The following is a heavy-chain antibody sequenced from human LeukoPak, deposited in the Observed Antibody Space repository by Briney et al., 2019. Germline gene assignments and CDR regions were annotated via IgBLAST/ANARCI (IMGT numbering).Heavy chain of an antibody. J-gene: IGHJ3*02. CDR3: ARRYSYGLNAFDI. CDR2: IIPILGIA. D-gene: IGHD5-18*01. Sequence: SVKVSCKASGGTFSSYAISWVRQAPGQGLEWMGRIIPILGIANYAQKFQGRVTITRDTSASTAYMELSSLRSEDTAVYYCARRYSYGLNAFDIWGQGTMVTVSS. V-gene: IGHV1-69*04. CDR1: GGTFSSYA.